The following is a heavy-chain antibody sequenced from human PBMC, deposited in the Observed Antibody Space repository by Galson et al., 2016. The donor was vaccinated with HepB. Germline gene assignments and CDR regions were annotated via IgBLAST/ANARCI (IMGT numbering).Heavy chain of an antibody. CDR3: AERDLLWFGDPNAFDV. D-gene: IGHD3-10*01. CDR2: ISNDGSKR. J-gene: IGHJ3*01. CDR1: GFTFTNYG. V-gene: IGHV3-30*03. Sequence: SLRLSCAASGFTFTNYGMNWLRQAPGKGLEWVAYISNDGSKRYFADSVKGRFTISRDNSKNTLFLHMSSLRAEDTAVYYCAERDLLWFGDPNAFDVWGQGTMVTVS.